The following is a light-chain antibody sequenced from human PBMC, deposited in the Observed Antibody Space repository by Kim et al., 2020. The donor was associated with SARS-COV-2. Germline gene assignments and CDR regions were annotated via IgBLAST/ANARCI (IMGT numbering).Light chain of an antibody. J-gene: IGLJ3*02. Sequence: QSVLTQPPSVSGAPGQRVTITCTGSSSDIGAGYEVHWYQQFPGTAPKLLIYANHKRPSGVPERFSGSKSGTSVSLAITGLQAEDGADYYCQSYDSSLSGSVFGGGTQLTVL. V-gene: IGLV1-40*01. CDR2: ANH. CDR3: QSYDSSLSGSV. CDR1: SSDIGAGYE.